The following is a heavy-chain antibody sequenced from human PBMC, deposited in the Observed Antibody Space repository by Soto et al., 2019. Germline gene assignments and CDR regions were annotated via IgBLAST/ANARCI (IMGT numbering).Heavy chain of an antibody. Sequence: QVQLVESGGGLVKPGGSLRLSCAASGFTFSDYYMSWIRQAPGKGLEWVSYISSSGSTIYYADSVKGRFTISRDNAKNTLYLQMNSLRAEDTAVYYCARPDYDFWSGYYTGGEDYWGQGTLVTVSS. D-gene: IGHD3-3*01. CDR2: ISSSGSTI. CDR1: GFTFSDYY. V-gene: IGHV3-11*01. J-gene: IGHJ4*02. CDR3: ARPDYDFWSGYYTGGEDY.